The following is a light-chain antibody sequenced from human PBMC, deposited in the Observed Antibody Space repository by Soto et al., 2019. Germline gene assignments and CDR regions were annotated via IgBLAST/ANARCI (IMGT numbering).Light chain of an antibody. Sequence: EIVMTQSPATLSVSPGDTATLSCRASQSVTINLAWYQHKPGQAPRLLIYGASSRATGIPARFSGSWSGTDFILTISSLQSEDFAVYSCQQYNNWPSFTFGPGTKVDIK. J-gene: IGKJ3*01. CDR3: QQYNNWPSFT. CDR2: GAS. CDR1: QSVTIN. V-gene: IGKV3-15*01.